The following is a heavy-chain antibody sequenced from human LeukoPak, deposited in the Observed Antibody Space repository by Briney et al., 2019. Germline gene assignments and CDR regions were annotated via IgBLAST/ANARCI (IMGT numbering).Heavy chain of an antibody. CDR1: GFTFSSYA. V-gene: IGHV3-64*04. J-gene: IGHJ4*02. Sequence: GGCLRLSCSASGFTFSSYAMHWVRQAPGKGLEYVSFISSNGGSTYYADSVKGRFTISRDNAKNSLYLQMNSLRAEDTAVYYCARDVMDDYWGQGTLVTVSP. CDR3: ARDVMDDY. CDR2: ISSNGGST.